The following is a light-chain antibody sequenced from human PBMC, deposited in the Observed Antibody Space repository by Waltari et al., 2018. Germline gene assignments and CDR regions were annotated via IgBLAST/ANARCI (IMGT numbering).Light chain of an antibody. CDR3: SSRDGSGNLHV. CDR2: GKN. CDR1: TIRDYY. J-gene: IGLJ1*01. Sequence: SSDLTQDPAVSVALGQTVKITCQGDTIRDYYASWYQKRPRQAPILVLYGKNNRPTGISDRFAASTSGNTGSLTLTGAQAEDEAEYYCSSRDGSGNLHVFGAGTQVTVL. V-gene: IGLV3-19*01.